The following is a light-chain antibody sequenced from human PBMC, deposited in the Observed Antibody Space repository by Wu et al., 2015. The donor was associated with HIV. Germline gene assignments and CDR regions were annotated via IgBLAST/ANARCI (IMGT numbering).Light chain of an antibody. CDR3: LQTSDYPRT. CDR2: AAS. CDR1: LGIRQY. V-gene: IGKV1-6*01. J-gene: IGKJ1*01. Sequence: AIQMTQSPSYLSASPGDTVTITCRASLGIRQYLGWYQQRPGKAPNLLIYAASTLDTGVSSRFRGSGSGTDFTLTITGLQPDDFGTYFCLQTSDYPRTFGQGTKV.